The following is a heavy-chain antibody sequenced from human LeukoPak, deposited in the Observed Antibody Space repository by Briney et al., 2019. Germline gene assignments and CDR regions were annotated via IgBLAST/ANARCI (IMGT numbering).Heavy chain of an antibody. CDR2: IYYSGST. CDR1: GGSISSYY. Sequence: SETLSLTCTVSGGSISSYYWSWIRQPPGKGLEWIGYIYYSGSTNYNPSLKSRVTISVDTSKNQFSLKVKSVTAADTAVYYCAREYGDFDYWGQGTLVTVSS. J-gene: IGHJ4*02. V-gene: IGHV4-59*12. D-gene: IGHD4-17*01. CDR3: AREYGDFDY.